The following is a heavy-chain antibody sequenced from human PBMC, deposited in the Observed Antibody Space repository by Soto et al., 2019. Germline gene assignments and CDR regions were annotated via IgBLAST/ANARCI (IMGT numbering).Heavy chain of an antibody. J-gene: IGHJ4*02. CDR1: SGSISTYY. Sequence: PSETLSLTCTVSSGSISTYYWSWIRQPPGKGLEWIGYIYYTGSTNYNPSLKTRVAISMDTSKNQFSLNLSSVTAADTAVYYCVGAPSGAYFEFWGLGTRVTVSS. D-gene: IGHD3-10*01. CDR3: VGAPSGAYFEF. V-gene: IGHV4-59*01. CDR2: IYYTGST.